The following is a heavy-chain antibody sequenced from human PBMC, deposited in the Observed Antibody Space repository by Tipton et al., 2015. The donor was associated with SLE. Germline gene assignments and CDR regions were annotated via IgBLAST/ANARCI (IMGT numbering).Heavy chain of an antibody. D-gene: IGHD3-16*02. J-gene: IGHJ3*02. CDR2: IYYSGST. CDR3: AQAHLWGSYRYASDI. CDR1: GGSISSSSYY. Sequence: LRLSCTVSGGSISSSSYYWGWIRQPPGKGLEWIGSIYYSGSTYYNPSLKSRVTISVDTSKNQFSLKLSSVTAADTAVYYCAQAHLWGSYRYASDIWGQGTMVTVSS. V-gene: IGHV4-39*07.